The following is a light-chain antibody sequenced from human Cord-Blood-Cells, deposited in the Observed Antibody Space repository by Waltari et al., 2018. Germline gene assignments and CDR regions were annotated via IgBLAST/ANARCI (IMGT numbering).Light chain of an antibody. J-gene: IGLJ3*02. CDR3: SSYTSSSTLGV. CDR1: SSDVGGSNY. CDR2: DVS. Sequence: QSALTQPASVSGSPGQSITISCTGTSSDVGGSNYVSWYPQHQGKAPKLMIYDVSNRPSGVSNRFSGSKSGNTASLTISGLQAEDEADYYCSSYTSSSTLGVFGGGTKLTVL. V-gene: IGLV2-14*01.